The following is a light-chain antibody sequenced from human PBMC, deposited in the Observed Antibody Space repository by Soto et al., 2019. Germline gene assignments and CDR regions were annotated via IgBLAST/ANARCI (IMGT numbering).Light chain of an antibody. J-gene: IGLJ7*01. CDR1: SSDVGGYNY. CDR2: EVS. CDR3: SSYTSSGTLV. Sequence: QSALTQPASVSGSPGQSITISCTGTSSDVGGYNYVSWYQHHPGKAPKLMLYEVSKRPSGVSNRFSGSKSGDTASLIISGLQAEDEADYYCSSYTSSGTLVFGGGTQLPSS. V-gene: IGLV2-14*01.